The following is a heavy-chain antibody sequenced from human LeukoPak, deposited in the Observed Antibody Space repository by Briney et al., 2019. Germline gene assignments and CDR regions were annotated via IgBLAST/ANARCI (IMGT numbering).Heavy chain of an antibody. V-gene: IGHV4-34*01. CDR2: INHSGST. J-gene: IGHJ6*02. D-gene: IGHD3-10*01. CDR1: GGSFSGNY. CDR3: ARGSAYYYGSGSYSPSYYYYGMDV. Sequence: SETLSLTCAVYGGSFSGNYWSWIRQPPAKGLEWIGEINHSGSTNYNPSLKSRVTISVDTSKNQFSLKLSSVTAADTAVYYCARGSAYYYGSGSYSPSYYYYGMDVWGQGTTVTVSS.